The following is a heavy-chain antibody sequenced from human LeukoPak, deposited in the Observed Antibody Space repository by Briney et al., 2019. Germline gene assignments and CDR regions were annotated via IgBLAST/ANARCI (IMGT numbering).Heavy chain of an antibody. CDR2: IIPIFGTA. Sequence: GASVKVSCKASGGTFSSYAISWVRQAPGQGLEWMGGIIPIFGTANYAQKFQGRVTITADESTSTAYMELSSLRSEDTAVYYCARGDCSGGSCYSFRFDPWGQGTLVTVSS. D-gene: IGHD2-15*01. CDR1: GGTFSSYA. J-gene: IGHJ5*02. CDR3: ARGDCSGGSCYSFRFDP. V-gene: IGHV1-69*13.